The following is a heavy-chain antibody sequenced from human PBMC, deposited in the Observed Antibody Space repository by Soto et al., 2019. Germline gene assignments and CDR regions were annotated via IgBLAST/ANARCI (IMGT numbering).Heavy chain of an antibody. D-gene: IGHD3-10*01. J-gene: IGHJ6*02. Sequence: QVPLVQSGAEVKKPGASVKVSCKASGYTFTSYDINWVRQATGQGLEWMGWMNPNSGNTGYAQKFQGRVTMTRNTSISTAYMELSSLRSEDTAVYYCARGGTMVRGVIDGMDVWGQGTTVTVSS. CDR3: ARGGTMVRGVIDGMDV. CDR1: GYTFTSYD. CDR2: MNPNSGNT. V-gene: IGHV1-8*01.